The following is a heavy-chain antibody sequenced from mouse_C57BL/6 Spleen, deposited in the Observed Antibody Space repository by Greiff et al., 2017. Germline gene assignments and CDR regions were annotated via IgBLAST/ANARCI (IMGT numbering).Heavy chain of an antibody. D-gene: IGHD4-1*02. V-gene: IGHV4-1*01. Sequence: EADGVDFSRYWMSWVRRAPGKGLEWIGEINPDSSTINYAPSLKDKFIISRDNAKNTLYLQMSKVRSEDTALYYCARPPTGFWYFDVWGTGTTVTVSS. CDR3: ARPPTGFWYFDV. CDR1: GVDFSRYW. CDR2: INPDSSTI. J-gene: IGHJ1*03.